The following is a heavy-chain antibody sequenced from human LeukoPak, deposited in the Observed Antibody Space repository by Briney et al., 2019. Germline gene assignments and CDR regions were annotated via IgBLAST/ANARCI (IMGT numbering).Heavy chain of an antibody. CDR1: GLTFSSYA. CDR3: AKDRQRGVIGFHSDY. D-gene: IGHD3-16*02. J-gene: IGHJ4*02. Sequence: PGGSLRLSCAASGLTFSSYAMSWVRQAPGKGLEWVSAISGSGGSTYYADSVKGRFTISRDNSKNTLYLQMNSLRAEDTAVYYCAKDRQRGVIGFHSDYWGQGTLVTVSS. V-gene: IGHV3-23*01. CDR2: ISGSGGST.